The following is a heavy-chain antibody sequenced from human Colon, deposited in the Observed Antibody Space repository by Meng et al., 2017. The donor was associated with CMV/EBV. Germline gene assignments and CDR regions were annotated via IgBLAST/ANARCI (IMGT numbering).Heavy chain of an antibody. CDR1: GFIFSDYY. CDR3: VKGHTMINP. J-gene: IGHJ5*02. CDR2: ISPTGSDT. Sequence: QVQLVQCGGGLVEPGGSLRLSCAASGFIFSDYYMTGIREAPGKGLEWVSYISPTGSDTNYADSVRGRFTISRDNAKNSLFLQMSSLTAEDTAVYYCVKGHTMINPWGQGTLVTVSS. D-gene: IGHD3-16*01. V-gene: IGHV3-11*05.